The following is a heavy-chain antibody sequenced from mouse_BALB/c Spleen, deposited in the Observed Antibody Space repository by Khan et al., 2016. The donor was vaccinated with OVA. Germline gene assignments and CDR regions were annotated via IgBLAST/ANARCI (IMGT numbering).Heavy chain of an antibody. J-gene: IGHJ2*01. CDR1: GYTFTDYA. V-gene: IGHV1S137*01. CDR2: ISIYYDNT. CDR3: ARGGQWLRRGGGNSDY. Sequence: VQLKQSGPELVRPGESVKISCKGSGYTFTDYAMHWVKQSHAKSLEWIGVISIYYDNTNYNQKFKGKATLTVDKSSSTAYMELARLTSEDSAIYYVARGGQWLRRGGGNSDYWGQGTTLTVSS. D-gene: IGHD2-2*01.